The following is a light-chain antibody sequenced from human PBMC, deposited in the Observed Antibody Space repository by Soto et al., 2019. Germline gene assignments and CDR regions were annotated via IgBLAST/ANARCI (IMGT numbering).Light chain of an antibody. Sequence: LTQPASVSGSPGQPITISCTGTSSDVGGYNYVSWYQQHPGKAPKLMIYDVSNRPSGVSNRFSGSKSGNTASLTISGLQAEDEADYYCSSYTSSIPYVFGTGTKVTVL. CDR3: SSYTSSIPYV. CDR2: DVS. V-gene: IGLV2-14*01. CDR1: SSDVGGYNY. J-gene: IGLJ1*01.